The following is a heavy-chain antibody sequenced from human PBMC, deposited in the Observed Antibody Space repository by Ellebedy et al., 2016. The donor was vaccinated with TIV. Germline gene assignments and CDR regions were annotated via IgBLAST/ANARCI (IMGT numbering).Heavy chain of an antibody. J-gene: IGHJ3*02. D-gene: IGHD3-16*01. CDR2: IRRSGGST. CDR3: AKVLGLGWGAFDI. V-gene: IGHV3-23*01. Sequence: GESLKISCAASGFPFSNYAMSWVRPAPGKGLEWVSAIRRSGGSTYYAVSVKGRFTISRDNSKDTLYLQMNSLRAEDTAVYYCAKVLGLGWGAFDIWGHGTMVTVSS. CDR1: GFPFSNYA.